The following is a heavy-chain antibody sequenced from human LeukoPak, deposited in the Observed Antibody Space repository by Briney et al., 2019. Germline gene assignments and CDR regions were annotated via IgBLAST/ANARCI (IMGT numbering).Heavy chain of an antibody. D-gene: IGHD3-22*01. J-gene: IGHJ3*02. V-gene: IGHV1-69*06. Sequence: SVKVSCKASGGTFSSYAIGWVRQAPGQGLEWMGGIIPIFGTANYAQKFQGRVTITADKSTSTAYMELSSLRSEDTAVYYCVLFVYYDSSGYSSTDAFDIWGQGTMVTVSS. CDR3: VLFVYYDSSGYSSTDAFDI. CDR1: GGTFSSYA. CDR2: IIPIFGTA.